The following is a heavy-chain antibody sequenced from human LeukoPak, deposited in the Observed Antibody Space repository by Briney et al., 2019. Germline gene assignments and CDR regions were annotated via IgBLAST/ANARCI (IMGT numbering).Heavy chain of an antibody. CDR3: ARQAADNNWFDP. D-gene: IGHD6-13*01. CDR2: IDPSDSYT. V-gene: IGHV5-10-1*01. CDR1: GYSFTSYW. J-gene: IGHJ5*02. Sequence: GESLRISCKGSGYSFTSYWVSWVRQMPGKGLEWMGRIDPSDSYTNYSPSFQGHVTISADKSISTAYLQWSSLKASDTAMYYCARQAADNNWFDPWGQGTLVTVSS.